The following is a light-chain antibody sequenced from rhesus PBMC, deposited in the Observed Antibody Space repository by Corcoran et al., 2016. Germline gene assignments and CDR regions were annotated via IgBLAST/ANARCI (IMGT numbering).Light chain of an antibody. Sequence: DIQMSQSPSSLSASVGDKVTITCRASQGISTALAWSQQKPEKAPKLLINAASRLESGVPSRFSGSRSGTDFTLTISSLQPEDFATYYCQQGYSTPYSFGQGTKVEIK. CDR2: AAS. CDR1: QGISTA. J-gene: IGKJ2*01. CDR3: QQGYSTPYS. V-gene: IGKV1-33*02.